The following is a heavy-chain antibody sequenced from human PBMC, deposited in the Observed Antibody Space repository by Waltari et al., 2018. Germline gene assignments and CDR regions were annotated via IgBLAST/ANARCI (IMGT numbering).Heavy chain of an antibody. Sequence: QITLKESGPTLVKPTQTLTLTCTVSGISLNSVGVGMGWIRQSPGKALECLAVIYWNDDERYSPSLQTRLNITKDTSKNQVVLTVTNMGPGDTATYFCAHKPIKKAFDFWGQGILVTVSS. D-gene: IGHD1-20*01. CDR1: GISLNSVGVG. CDR3: AHKPIKKAFDF. CDR2: IYWNDDE. J-gene: IGHJ4*02. V-gene: IGHV2-5*01.